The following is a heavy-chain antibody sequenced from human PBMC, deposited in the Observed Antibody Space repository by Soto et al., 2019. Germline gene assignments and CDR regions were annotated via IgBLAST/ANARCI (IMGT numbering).Heavy chain of an antibody. V-gene: IGHV4-39*07. J-gene: IGHJ4*02. Sequence: SETLSLTCTVSGGSISSSSYYWGWIRQPPGKGLEWVGSIYYSGSTNYNPSLKSRVTISVDTSKNQFSLKLSSVTAADTAVYYCARGRYDYVWGSYRPFDYWGQGTLVTVSS. CDR3: ARGRYDYVWGSYRPFDY. CDR1: GGSISSSSYY. CDR2: IYYSGST. D-gene: IGHD3-16*02.